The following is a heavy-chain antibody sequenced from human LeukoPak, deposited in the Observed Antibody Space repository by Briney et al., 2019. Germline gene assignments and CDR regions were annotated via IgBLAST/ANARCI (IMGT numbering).Heavy chain of an antibody. J-gene: IGHJ1*01. Sequence: GGSLRLSCAASGFTFSIYGMHWVRQAPGKGLEWVAIISYDGTNKYYADSVKGRFTTSRDNSKNTLYLQMNSLRAEDTAVYYCAKYIAPNEGSALQHWGQGTLVTVSS. V-gene: IGHV3-30*18. CDR2: ISYDGTNK. CDR1: GFTFSIYG. D-gene: IGHD1-1*01. CDR3: AKYIAPNEGSALQH.